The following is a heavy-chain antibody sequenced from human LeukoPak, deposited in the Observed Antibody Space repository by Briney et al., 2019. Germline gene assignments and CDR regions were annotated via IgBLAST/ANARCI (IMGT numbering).Heavy chain of an antibody. Sequence: GASVKVSCKASGYIVTTYYVHWVRQAPGQGLEWMGIINPSAGTTSYAQKFQGRVTMTRDTSTNTVYMELSSLRAEDTALYYCTRDLTQSTSNGGSYGMDVWGQGTTVTVSS. D-gene: IGHD6-25*01. J-gene: IGHJ6*02. CDR3: TRDLTQSTSNGGSYGMDV. CDR2: INPSAGTT. CDR1: GYIVTTYY. V-gene: IGHV1-46*01.